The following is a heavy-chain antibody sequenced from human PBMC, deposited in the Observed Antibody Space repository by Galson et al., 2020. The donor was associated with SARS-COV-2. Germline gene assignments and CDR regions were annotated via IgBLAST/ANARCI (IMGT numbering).Heavy chain of an antibody. CDR2: SSKSGADS. CDR3: AKDLLVTTLCCGAFDI. CDR1: GFTTSTYA. D-gene: IGHD4-17*01. Sequence: GESLKISCAASGFTTSTYAMSWVRQPPGKGLEWVSASSKSGADSYYADSVRGWFTISRDNSKNTLYLQMSRLGAEDTAVYYCAKDLLVTTLCCGAFDIWGQGTMVTVSS. J-gene: IGHJ3*02. V-gene: IGHV3-23*01.